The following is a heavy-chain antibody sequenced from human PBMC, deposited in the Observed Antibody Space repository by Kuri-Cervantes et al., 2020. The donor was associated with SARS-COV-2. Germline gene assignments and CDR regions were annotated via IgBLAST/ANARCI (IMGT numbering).Heavy chain of an antibody. CDR1: GFTFSTYG. D-gene: IGHD3-22*01. J-gene: IGHJ3*02. CDR2: ISYDGNE. Sequence: GGSLRLSCAASGFTFSTYGMHWVRQAPGKGLEWVALISYDGNEYYADSVRGRFTISRDNSKNTLYLQLNNLRTEDTAVYYCANLQWLLIDDAFDIWGQGTMVTVSS. V-gene: IGHV3-30*18. CDR3: ANLQWLLIDDAFDI.